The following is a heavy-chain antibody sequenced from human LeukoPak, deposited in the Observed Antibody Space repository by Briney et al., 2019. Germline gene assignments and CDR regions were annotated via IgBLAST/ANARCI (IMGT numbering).Heavy chain of an antibody. CDR2: ISGSGGST. CDR3: AKVGSGSFDY. D-gene: IGHD1-26*01. J-gene: IGHJ4*02. V-gene: IGHV3-23*01. Sequence: GASVKVSCKASGGSFSSYAMSWVRQAPGKGLEWVSAISGSGGSTYYADSVKGRFTISRDNSKNTLYLQMNSLRAEDTAVYYCAKVGSGSFDYWGQGTLVTVSS. CDR1: GGSFSSYA.